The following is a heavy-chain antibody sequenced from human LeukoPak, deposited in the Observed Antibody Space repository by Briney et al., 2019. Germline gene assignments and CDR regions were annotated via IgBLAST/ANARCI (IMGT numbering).Heavy chain of an antibody. CDR3: ARRFSGSNFDY. CDR2: VYYSGGT. J-gene: IGHJ4*02. Sequence: SETLSLTCDVSGGSFNDYYWSWIRQPPGKGLEWIGYVYYSGGTNYNPSLKSRITISVDTSKNQFSLKLNSVTAADTAIYYCARRFSGSNFDYWGQGTLVTVSS. V-gene: IGHV4-59*08. D-gene: IGHD1-26*01. CDR1: GGSFNDYY.